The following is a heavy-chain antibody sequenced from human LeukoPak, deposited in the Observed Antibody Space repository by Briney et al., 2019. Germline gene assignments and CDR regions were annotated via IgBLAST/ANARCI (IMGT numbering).Heavy chain of an antibody. Sequence: GGSLRLSCGASGFSFSIYNINWVRQAPGKGLEWVSYIRRTSSSVKYADSVKGRFTISRDNAKNSVYLQMNSLRDEDTALYYCARDYGDHGEYFDYWGQGTLVTVSS. D-gene: IGHD4-17*01. CDR1: GFSFSIYN. CDR3: ARDYGDHGEYFDY. V-gene: IGHV3-48*02. CDR2: IRRTSSSV. J-gene: IGHJ4*02.